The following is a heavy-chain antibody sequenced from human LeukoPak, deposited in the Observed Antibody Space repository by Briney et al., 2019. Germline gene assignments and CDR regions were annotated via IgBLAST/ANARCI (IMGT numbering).Heavy chain of an antibody. D-gene: IGHD3-3*01. CDR3: ARSRAYSYYDFWSGSPTLDY. CDR1: GGSISSGSYY. J-gene: IGHJ4*02. Sequence: SETLSLTCTVSGGSISSGSYYWSWIRQPPGKGLKWIGRIYTMGSTNYNPSLKSRVTISVDTSKNQFSLKLSSVTAADTAVYYCARSRAYSYYDFWSGSPTLDYWGQGTLVTVSS. V-gene: IGHV4-61*02. CDR2: IYTMGST.